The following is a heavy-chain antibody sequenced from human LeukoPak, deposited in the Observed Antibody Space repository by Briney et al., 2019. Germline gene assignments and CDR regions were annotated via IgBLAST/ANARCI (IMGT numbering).Heavy chain of an antibody. J-gene: IGHJ4*02. CDR3: ARDAGWGRLDS. CDR2: LASDESNK. CDR1: GLTISDSW. D-gene: IGHD3-16*01. Sequence: HPGGSLRLSCAASGLTISDSWIHWVRQAPGKGLMWVSRLASDESNKIYADSAKGRFTISRDNAKNTLYLQMNSLRVEDTGIYYCARDAGWGRLDSWGQGALVTVSS. V-gene: IGHV3-74*01.